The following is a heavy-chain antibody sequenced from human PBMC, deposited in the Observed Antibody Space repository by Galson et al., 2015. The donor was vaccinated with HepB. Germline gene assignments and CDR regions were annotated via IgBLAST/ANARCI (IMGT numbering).Heavy chain of an antibody. J-gene: IGHJ3*02. Sequence: PALVKPTQTLTLTCTVSGFSLSNARMGVSWIRQPPGKALEWLAHIFSNDEKSYGTSLKSRLTISKDTSKSQVVLTMTNMDPVDTATYYCARINSDYGDYPDAFDIWGQGTMVTVSS. CDR3: ARINSDYGDYPDAFDI. D-gene: IGHD4-17*01. V-gene: IGHV2-26*01. CDR1: GFSLSNARMG. CDR2: IFSNDEK.